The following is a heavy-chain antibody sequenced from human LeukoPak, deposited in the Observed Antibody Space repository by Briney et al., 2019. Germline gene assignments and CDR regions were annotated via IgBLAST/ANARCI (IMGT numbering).Heavy chain of an antibody. CDR2: TYYRSKWYN. J-gene: IGHJ4*02. CDR1: GDSVSNNRAA. CDR3: ARDQELTGMGY. D-gene: IGHD7-27*01. V-gene: IGHV6-1*01. Sequence: SQTLSLTCAISGDSVSNNRAAWHWIRQSPSRGLEWLGRTYYRSKWYNDYAVSVKSRITINPDTSKNQLSLQLNSVTPEDTAVYYCARDQELTGMGYWGQGTLVTVSS.